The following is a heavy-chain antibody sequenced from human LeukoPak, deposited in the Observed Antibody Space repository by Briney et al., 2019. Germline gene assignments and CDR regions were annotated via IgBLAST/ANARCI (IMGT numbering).Heavy chain of an antibody. CDR2: IGAYNGDT. CDR3: ARFVDIVATINYYYYYYMDV. J-gene: IGHJ6*03. CDR1: GYTFTSYG. D-gene: IGHD5-12*01. V-gene: IGHV1-18*01. Sequence: ASVKVSCKASGYTFTSYGISWVRQAPGQGLEWMGWIGAYNGDTNYAQKLQGRVTMTTDTSTSTAYMELRSLRSDDTAVYYCARFVDIVATINYYYYYYMDVWGKGTTVTISS.